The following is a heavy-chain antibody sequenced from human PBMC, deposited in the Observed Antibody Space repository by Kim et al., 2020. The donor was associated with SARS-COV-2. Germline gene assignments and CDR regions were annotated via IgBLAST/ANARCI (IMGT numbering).Heavy chain of an antibody. CDR3: ARDAEAPRYYGSGSDA. J-gene: IGHJ4*02. D-gene: IGHD3-10*01. Sequence: ASVKVSCKASGYTFTSYGISWVRQAPGQGLEWMGWISAYNGNTNYAQKLQGRVTMTTDTSTSTAYMELRSLRSDDTAVYYCARDAEAPRYYGSGSDAWGQGTLVTVSS. V-gene: IGHV1-18*01. CDR2: ISAYNGNT. CDR1: GYTFTSYG.